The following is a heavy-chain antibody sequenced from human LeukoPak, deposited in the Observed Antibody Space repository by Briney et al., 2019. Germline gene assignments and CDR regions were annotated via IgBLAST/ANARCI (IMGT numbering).Heavy chain of an antibody. CDR3: ARDTAFSFDY. D-gene: IGHD2-21*02. J-gene: IGHJ4*02. CDR2: ISGSSGNI. Sequence: LPGGSLRLSCAASGFTFSRFSMNWVRQAPGKGLEWVSYISGSSGNIHYADSVKDRFTISRDNAKNSLYLQMNSLRAEDTAVYYCARDTAFSFDYWGQGNLVTVSS. CDR1: GFTFSRFS. V-gene: IGHV3-48*01.